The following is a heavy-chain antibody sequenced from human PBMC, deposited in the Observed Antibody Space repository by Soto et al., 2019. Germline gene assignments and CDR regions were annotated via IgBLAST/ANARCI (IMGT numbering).Heavy chain of an antibody. CDR2: FDPEDGET. CDR3: ATKGRWYVGYYYYGTAV. Sequence: GASVEVCWEVCGYGLAGLSMWWVRQATGKGLEWMGGFDPEDGETIYAQKFQGRVTMTEDTSTDTAYMELSSLRSEDTAVYYCATKGRWYVGYYYYGTAVWGHRTTVTVS. CDR1: GYGLAGLS. D-gene: IGHD6-13*01. J-gene: IGHJ6*02. V-gene: IGHV1-24*01.